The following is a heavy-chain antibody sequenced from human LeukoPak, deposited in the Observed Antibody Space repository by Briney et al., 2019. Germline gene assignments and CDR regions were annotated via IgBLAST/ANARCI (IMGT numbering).Heavy chain of an antibody. CDR3: ARDQSTSFSSSYHFDY. V-gene: IGHV1-2*02. CDR2: INPNSGGT. Sequence: AASVKVSCKASGYTFTGHYMHWVRQAPGQGLEWMGWINPNSGGTNYAQKFRGRVTMTRDTSISTAYMELGSLGSDDTAVYYCARDQSTSFSSSYHFDYWGQGTLVTVSS. J-gene: IGHJ4*02. D-gene: IGHD6-6*01. CDR1: GYTFTGHY.